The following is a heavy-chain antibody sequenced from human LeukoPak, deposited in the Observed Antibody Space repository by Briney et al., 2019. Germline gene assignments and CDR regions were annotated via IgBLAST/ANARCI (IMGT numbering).Heavy chain of an antibody. Sequence: GGSLRLSCAASGFIFSTYSMNRVRQAPGKGLEWVSYITGSSSTKHYADSVKGRFTISRDNAKNSLFLEMNSLRDEDTAVYYCTRDPDALDYWGQGTLVTVSS. V-gene: IGHV3-48*02. CDR3: TRDPDALDY. CDR1: GFIFSTYS. CDR2: ITGSSSTK. J-gene: IGHJ4*02.